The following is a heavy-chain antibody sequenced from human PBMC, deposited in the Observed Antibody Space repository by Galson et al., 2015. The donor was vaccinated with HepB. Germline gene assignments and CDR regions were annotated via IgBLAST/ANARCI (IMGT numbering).Heavy chain of an antibody. CDR3: ARLRLAAAGEEVTFGFDY. J-gene: IGHJ4*02. V-gene: IGHV5-51*01. Sequence: QSGAEVKKPGESLKISCKGSGYSFTSYWIGWVRQMPGKGLEWMGIIYPGDSDTRYSPSFQGQVTISADKSISTAYLQWSSLKASDTAMYYCARLRLAAAGEEVTFGFDYWGQGTLVTVSS. D-gene: IGHD6-13*01. CDR2: IYPGDSDT. CDR1: GYSFTSYW.